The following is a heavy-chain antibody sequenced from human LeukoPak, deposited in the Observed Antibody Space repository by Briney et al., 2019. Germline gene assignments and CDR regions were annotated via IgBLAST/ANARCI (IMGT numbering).Heavy chain of an antibody. J-gene: IGHJ6*02. V-gene: IGHV4-59*08. Sequence: SETLSLTCTVSGGSISSYYWSWIRKPPGKGLEWSGYIYDNGATNYNPSLQSRVTISLDTSNNQFSLKLSSVTAADTAVYSCARHGAILRGYYMGSMDVWGQGTTVTVSS. CDR3: ARHGAILRGYYMGSMDV. D-gene: IGHD3-10*01. CDR1: GGSISSYY. CDR2: IYDNGAT.